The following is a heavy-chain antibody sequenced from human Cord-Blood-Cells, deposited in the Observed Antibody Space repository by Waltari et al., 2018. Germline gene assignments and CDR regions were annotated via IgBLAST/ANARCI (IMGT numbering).Heavy chain of an antibody. V-gene: IGHV4-34*01. CDR3: ARRDYDILTGYDY. J-gene: IGHJ4*02. Sequence: QVQLQQLGAGLLKPSETLSLTCAVYGGSFSGYYWSWIRQPPGKGLEWIGEINHSGSTNYNPSLKSRVTISVDTSKNQFSLKLSSVTGADTAVYYCARRDYDILTGYDYWGQGTLVTVSS. CDR1: GGSFSGYY. D-gene: IGHD3-9*01. CDR2: INHSGST.